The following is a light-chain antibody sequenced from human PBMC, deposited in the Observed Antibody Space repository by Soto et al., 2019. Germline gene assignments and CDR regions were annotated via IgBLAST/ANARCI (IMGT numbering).Light chain of an antibody. V-gene: IGKV3-15*01. Sequence: EIVMTQSPATLSVSPGERATLSCRASQSVSTTVAWYQQKSGQAPRLLIYSAFARATGIPARFSDGGSGTDFTLTITSLQSEDFGVYYCQQYKDWPTTFGQGTKVEIK. CDR2: SAF. CDR1: QSVSTT. J-gene: IGKJ1*01. CDR3: QQYKDWPTT.